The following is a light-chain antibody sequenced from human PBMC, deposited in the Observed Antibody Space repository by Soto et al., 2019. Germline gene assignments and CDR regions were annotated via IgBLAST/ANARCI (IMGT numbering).Light chain of an antibody. Sequence: DMQMNLYASMMYGSVGDRVTITCRGSHTISSWLSWYQQKPRKAPKLLIYKASTLTSGIPSSFSGSGSRTEFTLTIPCLQPDDFATYYCQHYNSYSEAFCQGTKVDIK. V-gene: IGKV1-5*03. CDR2: KAS. J-gene: IGKJ1*01. CDR1: HTISSW. CDR3: QHYNSYSEA.